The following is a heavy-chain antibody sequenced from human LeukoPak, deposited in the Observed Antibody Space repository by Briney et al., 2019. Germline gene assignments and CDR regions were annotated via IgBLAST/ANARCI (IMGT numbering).Heavy chain of an antibody. CDR1: GYTFTSYA. V-gene: IGHV7-4-1*02. Sequence: ASVKVSCKASGYTFTSYAMNWVRQAPGQGLEWMGWMNTNTGNPTYAQGFTGRFVFSLDTSVSTAYLQISSLKAEDTAVYYCASVGIAAAGTEGKDYYYYYGMDVWGQGTTVTVSS. CDR2: MNTNTGNP. D-gene: IGHD6-13*01. J-gene: IGHJ6*02. CDR3: ASVGIAAAGTEGKDYYYYYGMDV.